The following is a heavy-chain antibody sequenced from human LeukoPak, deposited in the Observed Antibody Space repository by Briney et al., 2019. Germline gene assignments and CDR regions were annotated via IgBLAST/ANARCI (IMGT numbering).Heavy chain of an antibody. CDR2: IYSGGSI. V-gene: IGHV3-53*01. D-gene: IGHD1-26*01. Sequence: GGSLRLSCAASGSTVSSNYMNWVRQAPGKGLEWVSVIYSGGSIYHADSVKGRFTISRDNSKNTLYLQMDSLRAEDTAVYYCARDSVGAGYSDYWGQGTLVTVSS. J-gene: IGHJ4*02. CDR3: ARDSVGAGYSDY. CDR1: GSTVSSNY.